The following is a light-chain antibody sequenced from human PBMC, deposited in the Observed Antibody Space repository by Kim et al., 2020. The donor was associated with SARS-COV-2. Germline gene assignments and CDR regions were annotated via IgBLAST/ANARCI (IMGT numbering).Light chain of an antibody. CDR1: NIGSKS. CDR3: QVWDSSSDHPSWV. J-gene: IGLJ3*02. CDR2: YDS. V-gene: IGLV3-21*04. Sequence: GKTARITCGGNNIGSKSVHWYQKKQGQAPVLVIYYDSDRPSGIPERFSGSNSGNTATLTISRVEAGDEADYYCQVWDSSSDHPSWVFGGGTQLTVL.